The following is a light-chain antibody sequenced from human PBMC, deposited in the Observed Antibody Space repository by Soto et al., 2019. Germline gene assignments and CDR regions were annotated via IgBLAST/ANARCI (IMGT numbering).Light chain of an antibody. CDR2: EVS. CDR3: SSYTSRSTLV. Sequence: QSALAQPASVSGSPGQSITISCTGTSSVVGGYNYVSWYQQHPGKAPKLMIYEVSNRPSGVSNRFSGSKSGNTASLTTSGLQAEDEADYYCSSYTSRSTLVFGTGTKVTVL. CDR1: SSVVGGYNY. J-gene: IGLJ1*01. V-gene: IGLV2-14*01.